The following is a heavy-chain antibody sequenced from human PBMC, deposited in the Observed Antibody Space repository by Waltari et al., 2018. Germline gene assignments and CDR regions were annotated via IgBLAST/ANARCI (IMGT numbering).Heavy chain of an antibody. J-gene: IGHJ4*02. D-gene: IGHD5-18*01. CDR3: AKEGAGETAFDY. CDR2: ISWNSGSI. V-gene: IGHV3-9*01. CDR1: GFTFDGYA. Sequence: EVQLVESGGGLVQPGRSLRLSCAASGFTFDGYAMHWVRQAPGKCLEWVSGISWNSGSIGYADSVKGRFTISRDNAKNSLYLQMNSLRAEDTALYYCAKEGAGETAFDYWGQGTLVTVSS.